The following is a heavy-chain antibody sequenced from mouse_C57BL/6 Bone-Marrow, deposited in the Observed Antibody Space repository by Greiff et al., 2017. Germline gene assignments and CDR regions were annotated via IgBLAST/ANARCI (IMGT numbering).Heavy chain of an antibody. CDR2: INPSNGGT. Sequence: QVQLQQPGTELVKPGASVKLSCKASGYTFTSYWMHWVKQRPGQGLEWIGNINPSNGGTNYNEKFKSKATLTVDKSSSTAYMQLSSLTSKDSAVYYCARENYYGSRGYFDVWGTGTTVTVSS. CDR1: GYTFTSYW. CDR3: ARENYYGSRGYFDV. J-gene: IGHJ1*03. D-gene: IGHD1-1*01. V-gene: IGHV1-53*01.